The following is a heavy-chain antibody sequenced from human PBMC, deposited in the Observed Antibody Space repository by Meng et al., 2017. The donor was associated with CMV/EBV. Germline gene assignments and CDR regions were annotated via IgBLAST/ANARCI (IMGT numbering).Heavy chain of an antibody. CDR1: GFTFSSYW. D-gene: IGHD3-9*01. Sequence: GESLKISCTASGFTFSSYWVTWVRQAPGEGLEWVANIKQDGSEKYYVDSVKGRFTISRDNAKRSVYLQMNSLRADDTAVYYCARYPGNDNSTYSYFGIDVWGRRTTVTVSS. CDR2: IKQDGSEK. CDR3: ARYPGNDNSTYSYFGIDV. J-gene: IGHJ6*02. V-gene: IGHV3-7*01.